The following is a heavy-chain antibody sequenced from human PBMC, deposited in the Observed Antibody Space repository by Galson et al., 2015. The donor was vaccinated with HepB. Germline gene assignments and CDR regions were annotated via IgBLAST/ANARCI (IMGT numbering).Heavy chain of an antibody. D-gene: IGHD3-10*01. CDR1: GYTFTSYA. CDR3: ARDPRAVDPSLWFGELSYFDY. Sequence: SVKVSCKASGYTFTSYAMHWVRQAPGQRLEWMGWINAGNGNTKYSQKFQGRVTITRDTSASTAYMELSSLRSEDTAVYYCARDPRAVDPSLWFGELSYFDYWGQGTLVTVSS. CDR2: INAGNGNT. V-gene: IGHV1-3*01. J-gene: IGHJ4*02.